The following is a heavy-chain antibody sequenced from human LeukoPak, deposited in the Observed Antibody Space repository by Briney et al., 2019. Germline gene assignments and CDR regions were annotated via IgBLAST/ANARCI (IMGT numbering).Heavy chain of an antibody. J-gene: IGHJ3*02. Sequence: ASVKVSCKASGYTFTSYAMNWVRQAPGQGLEWMGWINTNTGNPTYAQGFTGRFVFSLDTSVSTAYLQISSLKAEDTAVYYCARDLGYYYDSSGSPEHAFDIWGQGTMVTVSS. CDR1: GYTFTSYA. CDR3: ARDLGYYYDSSGSPEHAFDI. CDR2: INTNTGNP. V-gene: IGHV7-4-1*02. D-gene: IGHD3-22*01.